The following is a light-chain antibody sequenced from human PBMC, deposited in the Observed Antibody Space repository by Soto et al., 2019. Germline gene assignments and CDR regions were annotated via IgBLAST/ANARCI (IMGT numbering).Light chain of an antibody. CDR2: GAS. CDR1: QSVSSSY. Sequence: EIVLTQAPGTLPLSPGERATLSCRASQSVSSSYLAWYQQKPGQAPRLLLYGASSRATGIPDRFSGSGSGTDFTLTISRLEPEDFAVYYCQQYGSSMYTFGQGTKLEI. J-gene: IGKJ2*01. V-gene: IGKV3-20*01. CDR3: QQYGSSMYT.